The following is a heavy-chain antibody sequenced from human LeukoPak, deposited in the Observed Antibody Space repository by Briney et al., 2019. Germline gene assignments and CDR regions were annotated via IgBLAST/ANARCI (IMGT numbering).Heavy chain of an antibody. V-gene: IGHV1-2*06. Sequence: ASVKVSCKASGYTFTGYYMHWVRQAPGQGLEWMGRINPNSGGTNYAQKFQGRVTMTRDTSISTAYMELSRLRSDDTAVYYCARRRNVDIAMVTHDAFDIWGQGTMVTVSS. D-gene: IGHD5-18*01. CDR2: INPNSGGT. CDR1: GYTFTGYY. J-gene: IGHJ3*02. CDR3: ARRRNVDIAMVTHDAFDI.